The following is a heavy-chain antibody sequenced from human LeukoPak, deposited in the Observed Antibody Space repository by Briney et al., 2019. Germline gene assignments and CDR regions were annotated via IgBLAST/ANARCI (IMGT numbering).Heavy chain of an antibody. Sequence: SETLSLTCAVSGGSISSSNWWSWVRQPPGKGLEWIGEIYHSGSTNYNPSLKSRVTISVDKSKNQFSLKLSSVTAADTAVYYCARIRYSSSPSSGYYYMDVWGKGTTVTVSS. CDR1: GGSISSSNW. V-gene: IGHV4-4*02. CDR3: ARIRYSSSPSSGYYYMDV. J-gene: IGHJ6*03. CDR2: IYHSGST. D-gene: IGHD6-13*01.